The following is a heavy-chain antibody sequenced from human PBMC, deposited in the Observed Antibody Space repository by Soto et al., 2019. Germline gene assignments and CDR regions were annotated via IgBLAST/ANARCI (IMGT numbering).Heavy chain of an antibody. J-gene: IGHJ4*02. D-gene: IGHD3-22*01. CDR3: ATTSDYYDSSGYRY. CDR1: GFTFSSYA. Sequence: VGSLRLSCAASGFTFSSYAMSWVRQAPGKGLEWVSAISGSGGSTYYADSVKGRFTISRDNSKNTLYLQMNSLRAEDTAVYYCATTSDYYDSSGYRYWGQGTLVTVSS. V-gene: IGHV3-23*01. CDR2: ISGSGGST.